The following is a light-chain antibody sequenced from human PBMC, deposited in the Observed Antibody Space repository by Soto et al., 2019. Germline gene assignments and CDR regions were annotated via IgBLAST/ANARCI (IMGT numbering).Light chain of an antibody. J-gene: IGLJ3*02. V-gene: IGLV1-47*01. Sequence: QSVLTQPPSASGTPGQRVTISCSGSSSNIGSNYVYWYQQLPGTAPKLLIYRNNQRPSGVSDRFSGSKSGTSASLAIRGLRSEDEADYYCAAWDDSLSGRVFGGGTKLTVL. CDR3: AAWDDSLSGRV. CDR2: RNN. CDR1: SSNIGSNY.